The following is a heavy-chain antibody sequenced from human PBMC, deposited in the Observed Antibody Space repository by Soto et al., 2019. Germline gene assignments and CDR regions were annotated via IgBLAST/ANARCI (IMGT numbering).Heavy chain of an antibody. D-gene: IGHD3-22*01. CDR1: GFTFSSYG. V-gene: IGHV3-30*18. CDR3: AKDFYASRDGYNFFDY. CDR2: ISYDGSNK. J-gene: IGHJ4*02. Sequence: GGSLRLSCAASGFTFSSYGMHWVRQAPGKGLEWVAVISYDGSNKYYADSVKGRFTISRDNSKNTLYLQMNSLRAEDTAVYYCAKDFYASRDGYNFFDYWGQGTLVTVSS.